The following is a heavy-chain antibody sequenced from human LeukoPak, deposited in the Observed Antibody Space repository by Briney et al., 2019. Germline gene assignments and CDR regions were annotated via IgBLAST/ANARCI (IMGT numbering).Heavy chain of an antibody. D-gene: IGHD3-9*01. J-gene: IGHJ4*02. V-gene: IGHV3-7*02. CDR1: GFTFSNYW. CDR3: ARLYDILTGAFDY. Sequence: PGGSLRLSCTASGFTFSNYWMSWVRQTPEKGLEWVANIKQDGSEKVYVDSVKGRFTISRDNAQTSLYLHMNSLRAEDTAIYYCARLYDILTGAFDYWGQGTLVTVSS. CDR2: IKQDGSEK.